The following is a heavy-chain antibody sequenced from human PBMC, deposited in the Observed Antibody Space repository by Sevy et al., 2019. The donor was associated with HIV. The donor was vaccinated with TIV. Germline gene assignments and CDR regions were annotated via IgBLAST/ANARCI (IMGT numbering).Heavy chain of an antibody. CDR3: AKSYGSGSYYSPPGY. CDR2: ISWDGDTI. D-gene: IGHD3-10*01. J-gene: IGHJ4*02. CDR1: GFTFDDYT. V-gene: IGHV3-43*01. Sequence: GGSLRLSCAASGFTFDDYTMYWVRQAPGKGLEWVSLISWDGDTIYYADAVKGRFTISRDNNKNSLYLQMNSLRTEDTALYYCAKSYGSGSYYSPPGYWGQGTLVTVSS.